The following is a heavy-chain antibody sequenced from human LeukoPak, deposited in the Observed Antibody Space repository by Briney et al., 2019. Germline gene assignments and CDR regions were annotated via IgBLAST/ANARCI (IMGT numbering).Heavy chain of an antibody. CDR3: ATGVPAAMLPYYFDY. CDR1: GYTLTELS. J-gene: IGHJ4*02. CDR2: FDPEDGET. Sequence: HRASVTVSCKVSGYTLTELSMHWVRQAPGKGLEWMGGFDPEDGETIYAQKFQGRVTITEDTSTDTAYMELSSLRSEDTAVYYCATGVPAAMLPYYFDYWGQGTLVTVSS. V-gene: IGHV1-24*01. D-gene: IGHD2-2*01.